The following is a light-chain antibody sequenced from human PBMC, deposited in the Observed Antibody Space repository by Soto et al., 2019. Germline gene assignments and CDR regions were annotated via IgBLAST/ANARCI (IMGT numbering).Light chain of an antibody. CDR2: DVN. CDR3: TSWTTSTTMI. V-gene: IGLV2-14*03. Sequence: QSALTQPASVSGSPGQSITISCTGTSSDIGAYNFVSWYQQHPGKAPKLMLYDVNIRPSGVSNRFSGSESGNTASLTISGLQAEDEADYYCTSWTTSTTMIFGGGTKLTV. J-gene: IGLJ2*01. CDR1: SSDIGAYNF.